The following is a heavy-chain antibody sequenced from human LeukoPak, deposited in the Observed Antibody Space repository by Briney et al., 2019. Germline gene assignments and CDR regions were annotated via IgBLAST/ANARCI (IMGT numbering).Heavy chain of an antibody. Sequence: PSETLSLTCTVSGDSISSGGYYRSWIRQHPGKGLEWIGYIYYSGSTYYNLSLKSRLTISVGTSKNQFSLKLSSVTVADTAVYYCARVSRRHVDYWGQGTLVTVSS. CDR2: IYYSGST. V-gene: IGHV4-31*03. CDR3: ARVSRRHVDY. J-gene: IGHJ4*02. CDR1: GDSISSGGYY.